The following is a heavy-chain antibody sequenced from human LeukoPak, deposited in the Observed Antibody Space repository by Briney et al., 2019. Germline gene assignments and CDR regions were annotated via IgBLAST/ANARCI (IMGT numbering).Heavy chain of an antibody. CDR2: IKEDGSEK. Sequence: GGSLRLSCAASEFTFSSYWMSWVRQAPGKGLEWVANIKEDGSEKRYVGSVKGRFTISRDNAKNSLYLQMNSLRADDTAVYYCAREFNIAEAGIYTGFDIWGQGTMVTVSS. V-gene: IGHV3-7*03. CDR3: AREFNIAEAGIYTGFDI. D-gene: IGHD6-19*01. J-gene: IGHJ3*02. CDR1: EFTFSSYW.